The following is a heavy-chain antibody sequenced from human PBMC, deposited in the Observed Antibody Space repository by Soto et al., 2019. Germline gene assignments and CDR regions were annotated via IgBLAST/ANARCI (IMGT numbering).Heavy chain of an antibody. CDR2: ISGSGGST. J-gene: IGHJ4*02. Sequence: HPGGSLRLSCAVSGFMFSSYAMTWVRQAPGKGLEWVSSISGSGGSTYYSDSVRGRFTISRDNSKKMLYLEMNSLKGDDTAVYSCAKAGSSGDHYYLDNWGQGTLVTVSS. CDR1: GFMFSSYA. CDR3: AKAGSSGDHYYLDN. D-gene: IGHD2-21*02. V-gene: IGHV3-23*01.